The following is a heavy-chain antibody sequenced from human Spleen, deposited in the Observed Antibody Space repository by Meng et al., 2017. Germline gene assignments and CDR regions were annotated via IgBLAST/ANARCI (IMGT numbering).Heavy chain of an antibody. CDR1: GFTFSAYN. Sequence: GGSLRLSCAASGFTFSAYNMHWVRQAPGKGLVWVSRINDDGSATTYTDSVEGRFAISRDNARDTLYLQMDSLRAEDTAVYYCARDLNWVVWDFWGQGTLVTVSS. CDR2: INDDGSAT. J-gene: IGHJ4*02. CDR3: ARDLNWVVWDF. V-gene: IGHV3-74*01. D-gene: IGHD3/OR15-3a*01.